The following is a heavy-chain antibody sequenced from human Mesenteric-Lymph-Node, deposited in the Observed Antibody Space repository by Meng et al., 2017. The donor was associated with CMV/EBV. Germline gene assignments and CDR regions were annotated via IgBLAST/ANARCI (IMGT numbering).Heavy chain of an antibody. Sequence: SAKLSCNASAGTFSSYTISWVRQAPGQGLEWMGRIIPNLGIANYAQKFQGRVTITADKSTSTAYMELSSLRSEDTAVYYCARDCSSTSCYTLYYYYGMDVWGQGTTVTVSS. CDR3: ARDCSSTSCYTLYYYYGMDV. V-gene: IGHV1-69*04. CDR1: AGTFSSYT. J-gene: IGHJ6*02. CDR2: IIPNLGIA. D-gene: IGHD2-2*02.